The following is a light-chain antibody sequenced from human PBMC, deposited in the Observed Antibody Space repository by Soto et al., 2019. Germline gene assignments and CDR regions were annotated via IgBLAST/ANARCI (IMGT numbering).Light chain of an antibody. Sequence: QSVLTQPPSVSAAPGQKVTISCSGSSSNIGNNYVSWYQQLPGTAPKLLIYDNNKRPSGIPDRFSGSKSGTSATLGITGLQTGDEADYYCGTWDSSLSALVFGGWTKLTVL. J-gene: IGLJ2*01. CDR1: SSNIGNNY. CDR3: GTWDSSLSALV. CDR2: DNN. V-gene: IGLV1-51*01.